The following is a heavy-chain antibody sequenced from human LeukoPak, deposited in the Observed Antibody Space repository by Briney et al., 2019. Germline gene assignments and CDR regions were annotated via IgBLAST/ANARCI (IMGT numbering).Heavy chain of an antibody. CDR1: GFTFSSYS. D-gene: IGHD3-22*01. CDR2: ISSSSSYI. J-gene: IGHJ4*02. Sequence: GGSLRLSXAASGFTFSSYSMNWVRQAPGKGLEWVSSISSSSSYIYYADSVKGRFTISRDNAKNSLYLQMNSLRAEDTAVYYCARVVVIGLHFDYWGQGTLVTVSS. CDR3: ARVVVIGLHFDY. V-gene: IGHV3-21*01.